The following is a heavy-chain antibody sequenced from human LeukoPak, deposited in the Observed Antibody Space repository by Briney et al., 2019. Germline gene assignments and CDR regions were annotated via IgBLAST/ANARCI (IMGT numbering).Heavy chain of an antibody. J-gene: IGHJ4*02. D-gene: IGHD2-8*01. Sequence: GGSLRLSCAASGFTFTDFAMNWVRQAPGKGLEWVSGIGGGGTNTDYADSVKGRFTISRDNSRSTLYLQMNSLRAEDTALYYCAKDTSIGRYCTNGVCSPFDYWGQGTLVTVSS. CDR2: IGGGGTNT. CDR1: GFTFTDFA. V-gene: IGHV3-23*01. CDR3: AKDTSIGRYCTNGVCSPFDY.